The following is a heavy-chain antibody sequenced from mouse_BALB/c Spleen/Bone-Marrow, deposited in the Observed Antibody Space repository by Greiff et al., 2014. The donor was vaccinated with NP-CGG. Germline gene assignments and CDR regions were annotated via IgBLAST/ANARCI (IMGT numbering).Heavy chain of an antibody. CDR1: GYTFTDNW. CDR3: ARRGHDFCLDY. D-gene: IGHD2-4*01. Sequence: VQLEESGAELGMPGASVKMSCKASGYTFTDNWIYWVKQRPGQGLEWIGAIDPSNGYTNYNKKFMAKASLTVDASSSTAYMQVSSLASDDSAVYYGARRGHDFCLDYWGQGTSVTVSS. V-gene: IGHV1-69*01. CDR2: IDPSNGYT. J-gene: IGHJ4*01.